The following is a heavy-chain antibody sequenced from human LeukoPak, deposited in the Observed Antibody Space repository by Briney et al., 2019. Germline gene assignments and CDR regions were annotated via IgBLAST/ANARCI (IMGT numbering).Heavy chain of an antibody. CDR3: AREPAAAGRNWFDP. V-gene: IGHV3-23*01. J-gene: IGHJ5*02. D-gene: IGHD6-13*01. Sequence: GGSLRLSCAASGFTFNNYAMSWVRQAPGKGLEWVSAISGSGGTTYYADSVKGRFTISRDNGKNSLYLQMNSLRAEDTAVYYCAREPAAAGRNWFDPWGQGTLVTVSS. CDR2: ISGSGGTT. CDR1: GFTFNNYA.